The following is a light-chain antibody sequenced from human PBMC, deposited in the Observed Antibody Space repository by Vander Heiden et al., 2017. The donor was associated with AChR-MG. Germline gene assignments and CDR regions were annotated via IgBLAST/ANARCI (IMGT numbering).Light chain of an antibody. Sequence: DIQMTQSPSSVSASVGDRVTITCRTSQSIGDYLNWYQQTPGKAPKLLIYGASSLHSGVPSRFSGSGFGTDFTLTISSLQPEDFATYYCQQSYTTPYTFGQGTKLDI. CDR1: QSIGDY. CDR2: GAS. J-gene: IGKJ2*01. CDR3: QQSYTTPYT. V-gene: IGKV1-39*01.